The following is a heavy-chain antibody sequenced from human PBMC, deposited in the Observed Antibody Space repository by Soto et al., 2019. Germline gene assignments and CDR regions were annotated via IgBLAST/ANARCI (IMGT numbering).Heavy chain of an antibody. CDR3: AAEIDDYGDYNY. Sequence: ASVKVSCKASGFTFTNSAVQWVQQAGGQRLEWIGWIVVGSGNTKYAQKFQERVTITRDMSTSIAYMELSSLRSEDTAVYYCAAEIDDYGDYNYWGQGTLVTVSS. CDR2: IVVGSGNT. D-gene: IGHD4-17*01. CDR1: GFTFTNSA. V-gene: IGHV1-58*01. J-gene: IGHJ4*02.